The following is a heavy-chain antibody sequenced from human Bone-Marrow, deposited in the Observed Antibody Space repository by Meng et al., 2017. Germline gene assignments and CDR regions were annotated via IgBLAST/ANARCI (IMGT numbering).Heavy chain of an antibody. V-gene: IGHV4-59*01. Sequence: SETLSLTCTVSGGPISSCYGRWIRQPPGKGLEWIGYIYYGWSTNYNPSLKSRVTISVDTSKNQFSLKLSSVTATDTAAYYRTRENIRYIAAAGTQFRGWFDPRGQGTLVTVSS. CDR3: TRENIRYIAAAGTQFRGWFDP. CDR2: IYYGWST. J-gene: IGHJ5*02. CDR1: GGPISSCY. D-gene: IGHD6-13*01.